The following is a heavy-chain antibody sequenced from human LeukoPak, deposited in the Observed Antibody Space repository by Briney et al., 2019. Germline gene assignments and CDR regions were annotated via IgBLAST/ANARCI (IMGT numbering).Heavy chain of an antibody. V-gene: IGHV4-30-4*07. CDR2: IYYSGST. J-gene: IGHJ5*02. CDR3: ARGLARVWFDP. Sequence: SETLSLTCAVSGGSISSGGYSWSWIRQPPGKGLEWIGYIYYSGSTYYNPSLKSRDTISVDTSKNQFSLKLSSVTAADTAVYYCARGLARVWFDPWGQGTLVTVSS. CDR1: GGSISSGGYS.